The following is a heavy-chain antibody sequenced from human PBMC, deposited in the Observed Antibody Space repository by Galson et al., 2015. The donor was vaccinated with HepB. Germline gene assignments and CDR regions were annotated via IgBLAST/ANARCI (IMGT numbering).Heavy chain of an antibody. V-gene: IGHV1-24*01. CDR1: GYTLTELS. D-gene: IGHD5-18*01. Sequence: SVKVSCKVSGYTLTELSMHWVRQAPGKGLEWMGGFDPEDGETIYAQKFQGRVTMTKDTSTDTAYMELSSLRSEDTAVYYCATWNSWIQLWSYYFDYWGQGTLVTVSS. J-gene: IGHJ4*02. CDR3: ATWNSWIQLWSYYFDY. CDR2: FDPEDGET.